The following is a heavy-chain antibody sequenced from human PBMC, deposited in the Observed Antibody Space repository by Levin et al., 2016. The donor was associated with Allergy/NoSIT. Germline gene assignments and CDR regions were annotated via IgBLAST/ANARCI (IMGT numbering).Heavy chain of an antibody. CDR2: INPNSGGT. CDR1: GYTFTNYD. Sequence: ASVKVSCKASGYTFTNYDIHWVRQAPGQGLEWMGWINPNSGGTNYAQKFQGRVTMTRDTSISTAYMELSRLRSDDTAVYYCARVRACIRAVAGTDLVGYWGQGTLVTVSS. J-gene: IGHJ4*02. V-gene: IGHV1-2*02. D-gene: IGHD6-19*01. CDR3: ARVRACIRAVAGTDLVGY.